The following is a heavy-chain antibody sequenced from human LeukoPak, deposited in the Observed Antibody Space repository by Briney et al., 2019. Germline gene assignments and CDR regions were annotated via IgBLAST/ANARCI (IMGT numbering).Heavy chain of an antibody. Sequence: SETLSLTCTVSGGSISSNAYYWAWIRQPPGKGLEWIGSIYSSVSTYYNPSLKSRVTISVDTSKNQFSLKLSSVTAADTAVYYCASCRHYGGPGYYYYGMDVWGQGTTVTVSS. V-gene: IGHV4-39*07. J-gene: IGHJ6*02. CDR1: GGSISSNAYY. CDR2: IYSSVST. D-gene: IGHD4-23*01. CDR3: ASCRHYGGPGYYYYGMDV.